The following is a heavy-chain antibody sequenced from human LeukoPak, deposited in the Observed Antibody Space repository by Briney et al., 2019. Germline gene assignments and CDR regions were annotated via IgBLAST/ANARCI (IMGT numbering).Heavy chain of an antibody. J-gene: IGHJ3*02. V-gene: IGHV3-7*01. CDR2: IKEDGSKK. D-gene: IGHD2-2*01. Sequence: PGGSLTLSCVASGFTFSDYWMTWVRQAPGKGREWMANIKEDGSKKDYGDSLRGRITISRDNSKNSLSLQMNRLRAEDTAVYYCARAGYAAAFDIWGQGTMVTVSS. CDR1: GFTFSDYW. CDR3: ARAGYAAAFDI.